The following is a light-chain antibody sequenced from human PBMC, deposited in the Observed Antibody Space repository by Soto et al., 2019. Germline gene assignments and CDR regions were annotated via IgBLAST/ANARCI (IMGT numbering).Light chain of an antibody. Sequence: QSVLTQPASVSGSPGQSIAISCTGTSSDVGGYNYVSWYQQHPGKAPKLMIYDVSNRPSGVSNRFSGSKSGNTASLTISGLQPEDEADYYCSSYTSNSARLCGGGTKSPS. CDR3: SSYTSNSARL. CDR1: SSDVGGYNY. CDR2: DVS. V-gene: IGLV2-14*01. J-gene: IGLJ2*01.